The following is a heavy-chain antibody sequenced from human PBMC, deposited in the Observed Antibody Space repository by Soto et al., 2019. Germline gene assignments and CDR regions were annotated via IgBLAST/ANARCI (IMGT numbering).Heavy chain of an antibody. J-gene: IGHJ4*02. CDR1: GYTFTNYN. D-gene: IGHD6-6*01. Sequence: QVQLVQSGAEVKKPGASVKVSCKTSGYTFTNYNINWVRQATGQGLEWMGWMNPNSGNTGYAQKFQGSEAMATNTSITTTYKELRNLTYGDTAVYYGSRGEPYSTSAPFDYLGQGTLVTVSS. V-gene: IGHV1-8*01. CDR2: MNPNSGNT. CDR3: SRGEPYSTSAPFDY.